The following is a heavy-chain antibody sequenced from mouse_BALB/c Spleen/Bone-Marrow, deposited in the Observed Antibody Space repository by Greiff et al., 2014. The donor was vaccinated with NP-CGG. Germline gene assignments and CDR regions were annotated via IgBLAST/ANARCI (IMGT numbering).Heavy chain of an antibody. CDR2: IHPGDGDT. CDR3: ARVYYGNLDY. D-gene: IGHD2-1*01. Sequence: QVQLQQSGAELVRPGSSVKISCKASGYTFSNFWMNWVKQRPGQGLEWIGQIHPGDGDTNNNGKFKSKATLTIDKSSSTAYMQLSGLSSEDSAVYFCARVYYGNLDYWGQGTTLTVSS. V-gene: IGHV1-80*01. CDR1: GYTFSNFW. J-gene: IGHJ2*01.